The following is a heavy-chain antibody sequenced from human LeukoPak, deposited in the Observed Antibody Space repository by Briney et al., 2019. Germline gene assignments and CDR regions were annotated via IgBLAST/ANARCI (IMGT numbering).Heavy chain of an antibody. D-gene: IGHD3-3*01. CDR3: ARRADFWSGLDY. CDR2: IIPIFGTA. J-gene: IGHJ4*02. CDR1: GGTFSSYA. Sequence: SVKVSCKASGGTFSSYAISWVRQAPGQGLEWMGGIIPIFGTANYAQKSQGRVTITADESTSTAYMELSSLRSEDTAVYYCARRADFWSGLDYWGQGTLVTVSS. V-gene: IGHV1-69*13.